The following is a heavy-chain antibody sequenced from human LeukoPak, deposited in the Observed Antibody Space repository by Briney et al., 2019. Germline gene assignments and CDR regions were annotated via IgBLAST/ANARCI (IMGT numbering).Heavy chain of an antibody. Sequence: KPSETLSLTCTVSGGSFSNYFWSWIRQPAGKGLEWIGRIYSSGSTNYNPSLESRVTMSIDTSTSQFSLSLTSVTAADTAVYYCARHWVLTGYENRFDPWGQGTLVTVSS. CDR2: IYSSGST. CDR3: ARHWVLTGYENRFDP. J-gene: IGHJ5*02. CDR1: GGSFSNYF. V-gene: IGHV4-4*07. D-gene: IGHD5-12*01.